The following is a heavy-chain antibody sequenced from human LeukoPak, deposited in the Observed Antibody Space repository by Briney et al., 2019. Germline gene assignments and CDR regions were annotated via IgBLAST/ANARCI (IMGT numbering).Heavy chain of an antibody. Sequence: SETLSLTCTVSGGSISSYYWRWIRQPPGKGLEWIGYIYYSGSTNYNPSLKSRVTISVDTSKNQFSLKLSSVTAADTAVYYCARDRTYYYDSSGLDYWGQGTLVTVSS. CDR2: IYYSGST. D-gene: IGHD3-22*01. V-gene: IGHV4-59*01. J-gene: IGHJ4*02. CDR3: ARDRTYYYDSSGLDY. CDR1: GGSISSYY.